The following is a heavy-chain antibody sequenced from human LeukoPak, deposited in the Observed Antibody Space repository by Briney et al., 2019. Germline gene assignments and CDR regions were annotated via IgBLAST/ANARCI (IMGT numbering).Heavy chain of an antibody. V-gene: IGHV1-18*01. CDR3: ARSFDCGGDCYGFDY. J-gene: IGHJ4*02. D-gene: IGHD2-21*02. Sequence: ASVKVSCKASGYTFTSYGISWVRQAPGQGLNWMGWISAYNGNTNYAQKLQGRVTMTTDTSTSTAYMELRSLRSDDTAVYYCARSFDCGGDCYGFDYWGQGTLVTVSS. CDR2: ISAYNGNT. CDR1: GYTFTSYG.